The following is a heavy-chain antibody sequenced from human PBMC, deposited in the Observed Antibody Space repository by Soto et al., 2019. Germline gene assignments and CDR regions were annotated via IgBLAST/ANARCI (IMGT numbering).Heavy chain of an antibody. J-gene: IGHJ4*02. V-gene: IGHV3-48*03. CDR3: ARGLLYDPLEY. D-gene: IGHD2-8*01. CDR1: GFTFSSYE. CDR2: ISISVSTI. Sequence: PWGSLRLSCAASGFTFSSYEMNWVRQAPGKGLEWVSYISISVSTIYYADSVKGRFTISRDNAKNSLYLQMNSLRAEDTAVYYCARGLLYDPLEYWGKGNMVTVSS.